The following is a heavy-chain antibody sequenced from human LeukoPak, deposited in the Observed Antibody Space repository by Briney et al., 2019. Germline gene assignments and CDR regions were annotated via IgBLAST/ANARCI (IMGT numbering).Heavy chain of an antibody. V-gene: IGHV3-23*01. D-gene: IGHD6-13*01. CDR2: ISGSGGST. J-gene: IGHJ4*02. CDR1: GFTFSSYA. CDR3: ANHQIAAAGTHGY. Sequence: GGSLRLSCAASGFTFSSYAMSWVRQAPGKGLEWVSAISGSGGSTYYADSVKGRFTITRDNSKNTLYLQMNSLRAEDTAVYYCANHQIAAAGTHGYWGQGTLVTVSS.